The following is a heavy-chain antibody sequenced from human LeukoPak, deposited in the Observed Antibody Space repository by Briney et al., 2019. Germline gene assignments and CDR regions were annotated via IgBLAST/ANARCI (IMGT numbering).Heavy chain of an antibody. CDR1: GYTFTAYY. V-gene: IGHV1-2*02. J-gene: IGHJ4*02. CDR3: AREAANMVRGVMGK. D-gene: IGHD3-10*01. Sequence: ASVKVSCKASGYTFTAYYMHWVRQAPGQGLEWMGWINPNSGGINYEQKFQGRVTMTRDTSISTAYMELSRLTSDDTAVYYGAREAANMVRGVMGKWGQGTPVTVSS. CDR2: INPNSGGI.